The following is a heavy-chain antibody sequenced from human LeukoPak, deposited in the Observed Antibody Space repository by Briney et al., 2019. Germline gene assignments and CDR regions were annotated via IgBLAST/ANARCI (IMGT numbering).Heavy chain of an antibody. CDR2: ISGGGGST. CDR3: AKSLLLGYSGGGDY. J-gene: IGHJ4*02. Sequence: GGSLRLSCAASGFTFTSYSMNWVRQAPGKGLEWVSTISGGGGSTYYADSVKGRFTISRDNSKNTLYLQVNSLRAEDTAVYYCAKSLLLGYSGGGDYWGQGTLVTVSS. CDR1: GFTFTSYS. D-gene: IGHD5-12*01. V-gene: IGHV3-23*01.